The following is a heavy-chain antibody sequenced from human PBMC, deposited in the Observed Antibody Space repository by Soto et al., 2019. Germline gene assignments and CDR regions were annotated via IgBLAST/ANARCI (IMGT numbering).Heavy chain of an antibody. CDR1: GFTFSSYA. J-gene: IGHJ4*02. CDR2: ISYDGSNK. Sequence: QVQLVESGGGVVQPGRSLRLSCAASGFTFSSYAMQWVRQAPGKGLEWVAVISYDGSNKYYADSVKGRFTISRDNSKNTLYLQMNSLRAEDTAVYYCARTHTSTFDYWGQGTLVTVSS. CDR3: ARTHTSTFDY. V-gene: IGHV3-30-3*01.